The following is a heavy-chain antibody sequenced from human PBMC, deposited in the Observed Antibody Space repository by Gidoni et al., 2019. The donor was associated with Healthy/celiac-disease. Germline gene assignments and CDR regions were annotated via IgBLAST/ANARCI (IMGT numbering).Heavy chain of an antibody. V-gene: IGHV1-3*01. Sequence: QIQHIQSGAEGKKAEASVKVSCKTSGYTFTSYAMHWGRQAPGKRLEWMGWINAGNGNTKYSQKCQGRVTITRDTSASTAYMELSSLRSEDTAVYYCARVNGWFGEFPFEYWVQGTMVTVSS. CDR3: ARVNGWFGEFPFEY. CDR1: GYTFTSYA. CDR2: INAGNGNT. D-gene: IGHD3-10*01. J-gene: IGHJ4*02.